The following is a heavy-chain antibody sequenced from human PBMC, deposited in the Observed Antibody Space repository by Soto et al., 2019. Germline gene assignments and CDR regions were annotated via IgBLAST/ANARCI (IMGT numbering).Heavy chain of an antibody. J-gene: IGHJ6*02. V-gene: IGHV3-21*01. D-gene: IGHD5-18*01. CDR1: GFTFSSYS. Sequence: PGGSLRLSCAASGFTFSSYSINWVRQAPGKGLEWVSSISSSSSYIYYADSVKGRFTISRDNAKNSLYLQMNSLRAEDTAVYYCARDLDTAMVYYYGMDVWGQGTTVTVSS. CDR3: ARDLDTAMVYYYGMDV. CDR2: ISSSSSYI.